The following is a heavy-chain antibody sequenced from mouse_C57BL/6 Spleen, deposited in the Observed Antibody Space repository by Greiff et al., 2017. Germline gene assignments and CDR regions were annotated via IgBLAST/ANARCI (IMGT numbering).Heavy chain of an antibody. Sequence: EVMLVESGGGLVQPGGSLSLSCAASGFTFTAYYMSWVRQPPGKALEWLGFIRNKANGYTTEYSASVKGRFTISRDNSQSILYLQMNALRAEDSATYYCARSSWSFDYWGQGTTLTVSS. J-gene: IGHJ2*01. CDR2: IRNKANGYTT. CDR1: GFTFTAYY. V-gene: IGHV7-3*01. CDR3: ARSSWSFDY.